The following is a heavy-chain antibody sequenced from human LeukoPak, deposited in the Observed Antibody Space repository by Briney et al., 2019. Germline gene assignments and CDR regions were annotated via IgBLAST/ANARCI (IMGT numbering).Heavy chain of an antibody. CDR1: GFTFSSYS. D-gene: IGHD3-3*01. V-gene: IGHV3-48*04. Sequence: GGSLRPSCAASGFTFSSYSMNWVRQAPGKGLEWVSYISSSSSTIYYADSVKGRFTISRDNAKNSLYQQMNSLRAEDTAVYYCARDPTITIFGVDYFYYMDVWGKGTTVTVSS. CDR3: ARDPTITIFGVDYFYYMDV. CDR2: ISSSSSTI. J-gene: IGHJ6*03.